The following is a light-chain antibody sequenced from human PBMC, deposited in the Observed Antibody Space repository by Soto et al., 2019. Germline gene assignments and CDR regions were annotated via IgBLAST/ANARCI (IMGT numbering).Light chain of an antibody. CDR3: QQYSTFPWT. CDR2: KES. J-gene: IGKJ1*01. Sequence: DMQLTHSPSTLSASIGDRVTITCRASQSIGSWLAWYQQRPGKAPNVLIYKESNLERGVPSRFSGSGSETEFTLTISSLQPEDFATYYCQQYSTFPWTFGQGTKVEL. V-gene: IGKV1-5*03. CDR1: QSIGSW.